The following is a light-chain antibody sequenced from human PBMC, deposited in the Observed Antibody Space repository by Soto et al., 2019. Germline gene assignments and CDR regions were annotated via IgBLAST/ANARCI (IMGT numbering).Light chain of an antibody. CDR3: HHYNNWPYT. CDR1: QDIKSN. Sequence: EIVMTQSPATLSVSPGERATLSCRASQDIKSNLAWYQQKPGQAPILLISRASTRATGFPDRISGSGSGTEFTLTISSLQSEDSAVYYCHHYNNWPYTFGPGTKLEIK. V-gene: IGKV3-15*01. CDR2: RAS. J-gene: IGKJ2*01.